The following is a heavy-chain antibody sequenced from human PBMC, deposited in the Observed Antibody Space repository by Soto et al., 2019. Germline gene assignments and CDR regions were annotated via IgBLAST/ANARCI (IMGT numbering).Heavy chain of an antibody. J-gene: IGHJ5*02. CDR2: ISAYNGNT. CDR1: GYTFTSYG. V-gene: IGHV1-18*01. Sequence: QVQLVQSGAEVKKPGASVKVSCKASGYTFTSYGISWVRQAPGQGLEWMGWISAYNGNTNYAQKLQGRVTMTTDTSPSTAYMELRSLRYDDTAVYYCASHYGGNYNPQYNWFDPWGQGTLVTVSS. CDR3: ASHYGGNYNPQYNWFDP. D-gene: IGHD4-17*01.